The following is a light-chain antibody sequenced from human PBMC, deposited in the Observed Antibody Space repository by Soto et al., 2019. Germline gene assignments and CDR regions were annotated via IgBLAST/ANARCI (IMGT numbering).Light chain of an antibody. CDR1: QDIRSW. CDR2: AGS. V-gene: IGKV1-12*01. CDR3: QQTNSFPLT. Sequence: DIQMTQSPSSVSGSVGDRVTISCRASQDIRSWVAWYQQTPGKAPELLIYAGSRLQNGVPSRFSGSGSGTDFTLTISSLQPEDSATYYCQQTNSFPLTFGGGTKVEIK. J-gene: IGKJ4*01.